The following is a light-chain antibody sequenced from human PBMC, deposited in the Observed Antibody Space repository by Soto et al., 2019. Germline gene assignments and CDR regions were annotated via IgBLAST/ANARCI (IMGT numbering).Light chain of an antibody. CDR2: KAA. V-gene: IGKV1-5*03. J-gene: IGKJ1*01. Sequence: DIQMTQPPSTLSASVGDRVTITCRASQSISSWVAWYQQKPGKAPKLLIYKAASLESGVPSRFSGSGSGTEFTLTISSLQPDDFATYYCQQYNSYSRTCGQGTKVDIK. CDR3: QQYNSYSRT. CDR1: QSISSW.